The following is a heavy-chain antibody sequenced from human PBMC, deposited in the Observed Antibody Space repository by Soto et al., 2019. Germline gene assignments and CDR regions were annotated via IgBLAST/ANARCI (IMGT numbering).Heavy chain of an antibody. Sequence: SETLSLTCTLSVCSISTGYYWAWVRQSPGKGLEWIGSVYRSGAAYYSPTLKSRVTISVDTSKNQFSLHLKSVTAADAAVYYCARDYPYALDADGYFEFWGQGTPVSVSS. CDR3: ARDYPYALDADGYFEF. CDR1: VCSISTGYY. V-gene: IGHV4-38-2*02. J-gene: IGHJ4*02. D-gene: IGHD2-8*01. CDR2: VYRSGAA.